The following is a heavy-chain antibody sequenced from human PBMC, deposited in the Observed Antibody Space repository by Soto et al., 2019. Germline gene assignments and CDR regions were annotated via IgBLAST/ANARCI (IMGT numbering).Heavy chain of an antibody. CDR1: GGSISSGGYY. V-gene: IGHV4-31*03. CDR2: IYYSGST. Sequence: QVQLQESGPGLVKPSQTLSLTCTVSGGSISSGGYYWSWIRQHPGKGLEWIGYIYYSGSTYYNPSLKTRVTISVDTCKNQFSLKLSSVTAADTAVYYCARVSPDEPVMFDPWGQGTLVTVSS. CDR3: ARVSPDEPVMFDP. J-gene: IGHJ5*02. D-gene: IGHD4-4*01.